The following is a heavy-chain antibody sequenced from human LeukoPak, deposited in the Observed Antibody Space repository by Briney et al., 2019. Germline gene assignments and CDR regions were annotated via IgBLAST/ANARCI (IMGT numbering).Heavy chain of an antibody. V-gene: IGHV4-34*01. CDR1: GGSCSGYY. J-gene: IGHJ6*02. CDR3: ARNDYFGINNGMDV. Sequence: SETLSLTCAVYGGSCSGYYWSWIRQPPGKGPEWIGEINHSGYTNYYPSLKSRVTISVDTSKNQFSLRLSSVTAADTAVYYCARNDYFGINNGMDVWGQGTTVTVS. D-gene: IGHD2/OR15-2a*01. CDR2: INHSGYT.